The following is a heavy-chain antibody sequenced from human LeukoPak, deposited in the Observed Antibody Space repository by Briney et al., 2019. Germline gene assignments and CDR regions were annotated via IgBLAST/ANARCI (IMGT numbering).Heavy chain of an antibody. J-gene: IGHJ3*02. V-gene: IGHV3-7*01. Sequence: GGSLRLSCAASGFIFSSYWMSWVRQAPGKGLEWVANIKQDGSEKYYVDSVKGRFTISRDNAKNSLYLQMNSLRAEDTAVYYCARDLSYRSLEWLFAFDIWGQGTMVTVSS. CDR1: GFIFSSYW. CDR2: IKQDGSEK. CDR3: ARDLSYRSLEWLFAFDI. D-gene: IGHD3-3*01.